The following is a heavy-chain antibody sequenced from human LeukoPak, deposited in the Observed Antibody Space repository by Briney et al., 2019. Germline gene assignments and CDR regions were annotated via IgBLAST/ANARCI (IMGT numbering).Heavy chain of an antibody. V-gene: IGHV1-2*02. D-gene: IGHD5-18*01. CDR3: ASVDTAMVSYYYYYMDV. J-gene: IGHJ6*03. Sequence: KVSCKASGYTFTGYYMHWVRQAPGQGLEWMGWINPNSGGTNYAQKLQGRVTMTRDTSISTAYMELSRLRSDDTAVYYCASVDTAMVSYYYYYMDVWGKGTTVTVSS. CDR1: GYTFTGYY. CDR2: INPNSGGT.